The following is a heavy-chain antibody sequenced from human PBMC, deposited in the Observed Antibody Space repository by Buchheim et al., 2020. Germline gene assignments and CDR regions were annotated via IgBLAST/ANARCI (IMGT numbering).Heavy chain of an antibody. V-gene: IGHV1-46*01. CDR2: INPSVGST. Sequence: QVQLVQSGAELKKPGASVKVSCKASGYSFTNYYIHWVRQAPGQGPEWMGKINPSVGSTNSAPKFQGRVALTKETSTNTVYMDLHSLTSEDTAVYYCAREEYSTGLGYFDIWGQGTL. CDR1: GYSFTNYY. CDR3: AREEYSTGLGYFDI. J-gene: IGHJ4*02. D-gene: IGHD2-8*02.